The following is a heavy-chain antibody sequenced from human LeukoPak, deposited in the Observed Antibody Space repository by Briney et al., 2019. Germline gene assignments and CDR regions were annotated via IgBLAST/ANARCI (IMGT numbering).Heavy chain of an antibody. J-gene: IGHJ6*03. CDR1: GGSISSYY. CDR2: INHSGST. Sequence: PSETLSLTCTVSGGSISSYYWSWIRQPPGKGLEWIGEINHSGSTNYNPSLKSRVTISVDTSKNQFSLKLSSVTAADTAVYYCARGFPYGSGGGWYYYYYMDVWGKGTTVTVSS. CDR3: ARGFPYGSGGGWYYYYYMDV. D-gene: IGHD3-10*01. V-gene: IGHV4-34*01.